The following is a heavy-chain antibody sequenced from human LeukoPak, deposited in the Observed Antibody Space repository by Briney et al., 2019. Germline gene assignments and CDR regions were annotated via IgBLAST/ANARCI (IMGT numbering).Heavy chain of an antibody. Sequence: GGSLRLSCAASGFTFSSYGMHWVRQAPGRGLEWVAFIRYDGSNKYYADSVTGRFTISRDNSKNALSLQMNSLRAEDTAVYYCARLTGEALDYWGQGTLVTVSS. V-gene: IGHV3-30*02. CDR3: ARLTGEALDY. D-gene: IGHD1-20*01. CDR1: GFTFSSYG. CDR2: IRYDGSNK. J-gene: IGHJ4*02.